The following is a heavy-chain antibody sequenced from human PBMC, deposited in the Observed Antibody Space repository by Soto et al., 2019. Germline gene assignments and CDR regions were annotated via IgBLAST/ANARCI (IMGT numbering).Heavy chain of an antibody. CDR3: ARPYCGGDCYSVELQH. D-gene: IGHD2-21*02. CDR1: GFTFTTYS. CDR2: ISYDGNDK. J-gene: IGHJ1*01. V-gene: IGHV3-30-3*01. Sequence: GGSLRLSCAASGFTFTTYSLHWVRQAPGKGLGWVAVISYDGNDKYYVDSVKGRFSISRDQSKNTVFLQMNNLRPEDTAVYYCARPYCGGDCYSVELQHWGQGTLVTVSS.